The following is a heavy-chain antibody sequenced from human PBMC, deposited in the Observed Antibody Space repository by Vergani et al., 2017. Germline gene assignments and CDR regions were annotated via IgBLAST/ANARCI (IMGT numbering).Heavy chain of an antibody. J-gene: IGHJ5*02. CDR2: IYTSGST. CDR1: GGSISSGSYY. V-gene: IGHV4-61*02. D-gene: IGHD4-23*01. CDR3: ARLGMTTVVTPLDGWFDP. Sequence: QVQLQESGPGLVKPSQTLSLTCTVSGGSISSGSYYWSWIRQPAGKGLEWIGRIYTSGSTNYNPSLKSRVTISVDTSKNQFSLKLSSVTAADTAVCYCARLGMTTVVTPLDGWFDPWGQGTLVTVSS.